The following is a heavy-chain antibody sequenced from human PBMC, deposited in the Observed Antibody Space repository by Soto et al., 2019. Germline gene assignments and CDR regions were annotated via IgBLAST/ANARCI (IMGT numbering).Heavy chain of an antibody. J-gene: IGHJ6*02. CDR1: GGTFSSYA. CDR2: IIPIFGTA. Sequence: SVKVSCKASGGTFSSYAISWVRQAPGQGLEWMGGIIPIFGTANYAQKFQGRVTITADESTSTAYMELSSLRSEDTAVYYCARGCDDYDSSGLSVHYCYGMDVWGQGTTVTVSS. D-gene: IGHD3-22*01. CDR3: ARGCDDYDSSGLSVHYCYGMDV. V-gene: IGHV1-69*13.